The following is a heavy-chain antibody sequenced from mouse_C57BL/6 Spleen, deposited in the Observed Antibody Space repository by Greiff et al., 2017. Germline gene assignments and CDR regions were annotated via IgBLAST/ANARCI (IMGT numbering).Heavy chain of an antibody. CDR3: ALYGTYGMDY. V-gene: IGHV1-53*01. D-gene: IGHD2-1*01. CDR1: GYTFTSYW. CDR2: INPSNGGT. J-gene: IGHJ4*01. Sequence: QVQLQQPGTELVKPGASVKLSCKASGYTFTSYWMHWVKQRLGQGLEWIGNINPSNGGTNYNEKFKSKATLTVDKSSSTAYMQLSSLTAEDSAIYYCALYGTYGMDYWGQGTSGTVCS.